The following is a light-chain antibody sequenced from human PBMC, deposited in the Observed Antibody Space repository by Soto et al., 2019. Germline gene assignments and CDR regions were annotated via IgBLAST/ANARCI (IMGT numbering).Light chain of an antibody. V-gene: IGLV2-14*03. CDR2: DVS. CDR1: SSDIGRYNY. Sequence: QSVLTQPASVSGSPGQSITISCSGTSSDIGRYNYVSWYQQYPGKAPKLIVYDVSERPSGVSDRFSGSKSGNTASLTISGLQAEDEADYFCSSYTTPLSRGVLFGGGTKLTVL. J-gene: IGLJ2*01. CDR3: SSYTTPLSRGVL.